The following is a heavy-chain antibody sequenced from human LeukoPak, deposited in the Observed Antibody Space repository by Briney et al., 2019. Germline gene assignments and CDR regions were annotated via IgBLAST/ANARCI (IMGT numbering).Heavy chain of an antibody. CDR3: ARSYLGGTYYDWFDP. J-gene: IGHJ5*02. Sequence: NPSDTLSLTCTVSGGSISDYYWNWIRQPAGKGLEWIGRIYASGSTNYNPSLRSRVTISVDKSKHQFSLKLTSATAADTAVYYCARSYLGGTYYDWFDPWGQGTLVTVSS. CDR1: GGSISDYY. V-gene: IGHV4-4*07. CDR2: IYASGST. D-gene: IGHD1-26*01.